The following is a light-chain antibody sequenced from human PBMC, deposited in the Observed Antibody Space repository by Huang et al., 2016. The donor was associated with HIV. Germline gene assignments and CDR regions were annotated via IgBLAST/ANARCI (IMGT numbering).Light chain of an antibody. CDR2: DAS. CDR3: QQYSDWPPLT. V-gene: IGKV3-15*01. J-gene: IGKJ4*01. Sequence: EIEMTQSPATLSVSPGERATLSCRARHSVDSDLARYQQKPGQAPRLLIYDASTRATGISAKFNGTRSGTEFRLRITSIQSEDFAVYYCQQYSDWPPLTFGGGTKVEI. CDR1: HSVDSD.